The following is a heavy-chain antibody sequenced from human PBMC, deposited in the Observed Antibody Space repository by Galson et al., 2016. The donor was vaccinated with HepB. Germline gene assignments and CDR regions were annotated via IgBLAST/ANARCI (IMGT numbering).Heavy chain of an antibody. Sequence: SLRLSCAASGFTFSSYAMHWARQAPGRGLEWVALLSYDGHSKYYADSVKGRFTISRDISKNTLYLQMNSLRPEDKALYFCARDRDCSSSSCLVNWFDPWGQGTLVTVSS. CDR1: GFTFSSYA. D-gene: IGHD2-2*01. V-gene: IGHV3-30*04. CDR3: ARDRDCSSSSCLVNWFDP. CDR2: LSYDGHSK. J-gene: IGHJ5*02.